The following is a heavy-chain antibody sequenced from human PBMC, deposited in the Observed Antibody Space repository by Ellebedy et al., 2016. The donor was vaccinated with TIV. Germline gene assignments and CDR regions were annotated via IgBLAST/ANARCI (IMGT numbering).Heavy chain of an antibody. J-gene: IGHJ4*02. V-gene: IGHV4-61*02. CDR1: GGSISSGAYY. CDR2: IYTSGSP. CDR3: ASLTIPGGSDF. D-gene: IGHD3-3*01. Sequence: LRLSXTVSGGSISSGAYYWTWIRPPAGKGLEWIGRIYTSGSPIYNPSLKSRVTMSIDTSKNHFSLEVNSVTAADTAVYYCASLTIPGGSDFWGQGTLVTVSS.